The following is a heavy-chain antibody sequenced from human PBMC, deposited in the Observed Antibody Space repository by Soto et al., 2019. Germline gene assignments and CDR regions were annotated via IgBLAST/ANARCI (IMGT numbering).Heavy chain of an antibody. CDR2: ISYDGSNK. V-gene: IGHV3-30*18. D-gene: IGHD5-18*01. CDR1: GFTFSSYG. Sequence: GGSLRLSCAASGFTFSSYGMYWVRQAPGKGLEWVAVISYDGSNKYYADSVKGRFTISRDNSKNTLYLQMNSLRAEDTAVYYCAKDRNTAMSSSFDYWGQGTLVTVSS. CDR3: AKDRNTAMSSSFDY. J-gene: IGHJ4*02.